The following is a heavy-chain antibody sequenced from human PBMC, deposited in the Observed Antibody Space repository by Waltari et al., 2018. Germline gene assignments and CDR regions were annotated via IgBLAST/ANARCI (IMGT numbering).Heavy chain of an antibody. J-gene: IGHJ4*02. V-gene: IGHV3-30*02. CDR2: IWYDGSRK. CDR1: GFMFSRHG. D-gene: IGHD3-9*01. CDR3: ARGSADKAFDT. Sequence: QAHLAESGGGIVQSGGSLRLSCEASGFMFSRHGLHWVRKAPGKGLACVAFIWYDGSRKYYAESVKGRDTISRDNSNDILVLEMNSLRDEDTATYFCARGSADKAFDTWGRGALVAVSS.